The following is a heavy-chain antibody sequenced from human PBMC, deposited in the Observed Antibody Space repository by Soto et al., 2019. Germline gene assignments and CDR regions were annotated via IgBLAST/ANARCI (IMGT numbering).Heavy chain of an antibody. J-gene: IGHJ4*02. Sequence: GGSLRLSCAASEFTCSSYGMHWVRQAPGKGLEWVAVISYDVGNKYYADSVKGRFTISRDNSKNTLYLQMNSLRAEDTAVYYCAKDRGINGYIYYFDYWGQGALVTVSS. CDR1: EFTCSSYG. D-gene: IGHD1-20*01. V-gene: IGHV3-30*18. CDR3: AKDRGINGYIYYFDY. CDR2: ISYDVGNK.